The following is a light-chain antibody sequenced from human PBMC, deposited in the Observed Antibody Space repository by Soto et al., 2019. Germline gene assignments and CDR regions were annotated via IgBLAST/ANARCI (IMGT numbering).Light chain of an antibody. V-gene: IGKV3-11*01. CDR2: DAS. CDR3: QQRSNWPSWT. J-gene: IGKJ1*01. CDR1: QSVSSY. Sequence: EIVLTQSPATLSLSPGERATLSCRASQSVSSYLAWYQQKPDQAPRLLIYDASNRATGIPARFSGSGSGTDFTLTISSLEPEDFAVYYCQQRSNWPSWTFGQGTKVQL.